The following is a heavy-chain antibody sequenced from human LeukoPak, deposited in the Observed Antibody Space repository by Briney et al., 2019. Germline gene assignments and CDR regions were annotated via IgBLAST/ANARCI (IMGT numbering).Heavy chain of an antibody. CDR3: ARVRYSGYDFDY. J-gene: IGHJ4*02. V-gene: IGHV4-31*03. D-gene: IGHD5-12*01. CDR1: GGSISSGGYY. Sequence: KPSQTLSLTCTVSGGSISSGGYYWSWIRQHPGKGLEWIGYIYYSGSTYYNPSLKSRVTISVDTSKNQFSLKLSSVTAADTAAYYCARVRYSGYDFDYWGQGTLVTVSS. CDR2: IYYSGST.